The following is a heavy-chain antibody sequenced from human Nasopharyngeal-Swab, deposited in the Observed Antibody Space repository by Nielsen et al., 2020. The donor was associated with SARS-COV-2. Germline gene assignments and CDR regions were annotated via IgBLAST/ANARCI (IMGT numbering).Heavy chain of an antibody. J-gene: IGHJ6*02. CDR1: GFTFSSYE. CDR2: ISSSGSTI. CDR3: AREARGVVAYYYYYSMDV. D-gene: IGHD2-15*01. Sequence: GGSLRLSCAASGFTFSSYEMNWVRQAPGKGLEWVSYISSSGSTIYYADSVKGRFTISRDNAKNSLYLQMNSLRAEDTAVYYCAREARGVVAYYYYYSMDVWGQGTTVTVSS. V-gene: IGHV3-48*03.